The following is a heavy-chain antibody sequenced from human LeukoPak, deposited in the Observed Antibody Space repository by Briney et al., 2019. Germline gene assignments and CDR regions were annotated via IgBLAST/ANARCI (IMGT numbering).Heavy chain of an antibody. D-gene: IGHD1-1*01. J-gene: IGHJ3*02. Sequence: GGSLRLSCAASGFSVRSNYISWVRQAPGKGLEWVSMIYSDGSIFHADSVKGRFTMSRDNSRSTLDLQMNSLRVEDTAVYFCARDRRRLRGMNGDGDAFDIWGQETMVTVSS. CDR3: ARDRRRLRGMNGDGDAFDI. CDR2: IYSDGSI. V-gene: IGHV3-53*01. CDR1: GFSVRSNY.